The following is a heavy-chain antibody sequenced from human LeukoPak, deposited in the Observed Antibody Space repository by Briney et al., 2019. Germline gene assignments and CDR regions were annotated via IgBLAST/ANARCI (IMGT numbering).Heavy chain of an antibody. CDR1: ALTFANYA. CDR2: ISTKGTT. Sequence: GGYLRLSCTLSALTFANYAMTSVRQAPGKGLESLSSISTKGTTYYARSVKGRFTLSRDNSMNSLYLQMSSLRAEDAAVYYCAKLGHGGYYSYMDVWGKGTTVTVSS. V-gene: IGHV3-23*01. J-gene: IGHJ6*03. CDR3: AKLGHGGYYSYMDV. D-gene: IGHD3-16*01.